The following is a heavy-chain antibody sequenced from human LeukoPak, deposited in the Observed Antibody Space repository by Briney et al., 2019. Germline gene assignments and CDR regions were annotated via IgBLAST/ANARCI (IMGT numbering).Heavy chain of an antibody. CDR1: GFTFSSYA. Sequence: GGSLRLSCSTSGFTFSSYALHWVRQAPGKGLEYISAISTIGDRTYYADSVKGRFTISRDNSKKTLFLQMSSLRPGDSAVYYCVTAYCSSTNCYGPEYWGRGTLVTVSS. J-gene: IGHJ4*02. V-gene: IGHV3-64D*06. CDR2: ISTIGDRT. CDR3: VTAYCSSTNCYGPEY. D-gene: IGHD2-2*01.